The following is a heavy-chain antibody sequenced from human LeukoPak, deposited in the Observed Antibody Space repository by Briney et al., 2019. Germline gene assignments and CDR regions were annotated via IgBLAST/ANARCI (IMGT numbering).Heavy chain of an antibody. D-gene: IGHD1-26*01. CDR3: ARDGVIVGATGYFDY. V-gene: IGHV3-21*01. J-gene: IGHJ4*02. CDR2: ISSGSSYR. CDR1: GFTVSSND. Sequence: GGSLRLSCAASGFTVSSNDMNWVRQAPGKGLEWVSSISSGSSYRYYADSLKGRFTISRDNAKNSVYLQMNSLRDEDTAVYYCARDGVIVGATGYFDYWGQGTLVTVSS.